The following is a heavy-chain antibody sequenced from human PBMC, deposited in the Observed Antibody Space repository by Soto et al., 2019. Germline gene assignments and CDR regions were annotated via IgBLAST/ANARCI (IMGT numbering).Heavy chain of an antibody. J-gene: IGHJ3*01. CDR3: ARSAGDASTVQDQDAFDV. CDR2: IAPFNGNT. V-gene: IGHV1-45*02. Sequence: SVKVSCKASGYTFTYRYLHWVRQAPGQALEWMGWIAPFNGNTNYAQKFQDRVTITRDRSMSTAYMELSSLRSEDTAMYYCARSAGDASTVQDQDAFDVWGQGTTVTVSS. D-gene: IGHD4-17*01. CDR1: GYTFTYRY.